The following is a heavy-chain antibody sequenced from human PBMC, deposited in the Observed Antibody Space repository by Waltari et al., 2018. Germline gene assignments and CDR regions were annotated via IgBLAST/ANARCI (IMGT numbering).Heavy chain of an antibody. CDR1: GGSFSGYC. V-gene: IGHV4-34*01. CDR3: ASSSQYSSSSYGPFDS. J-gene: IGHJ4*02. CDR2: SNHSGST. D-gene: IGHD6-13*01. Sequence: QVQLQQRGAGLFTPWETLSLTCAVYGGSFSGYCLRWIRQPPGTGVEWIGESNHSGSTSDNPSYKRRVNISVDTSKDQFSRKLSSVTGADTAVYYCASSSQYSSSSYGPFDSWGQGTLVTVSS.